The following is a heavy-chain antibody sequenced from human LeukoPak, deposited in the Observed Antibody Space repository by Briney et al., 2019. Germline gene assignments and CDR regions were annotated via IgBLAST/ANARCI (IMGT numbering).Heavy chain of an antibody. CDR3: ARVSTMVRGVPDWFDP. D-gene: IGHD3-10*01. Sequence: PSETLSLTCTVSGGSISSGGYYWSWIRQHPGKGLEWIGYIYYSGSTYYNPSLKSRVTISVDTSKNQFSLKLSSVTAADTAVYYCARVSTMVRGVPDWFDPRGQGTLVTVSS. CDR1: GGSISSGGYY. CDR2: IYYSGST. J-gene: IGHJ5*02. V-gene: IGHV4-31*03.